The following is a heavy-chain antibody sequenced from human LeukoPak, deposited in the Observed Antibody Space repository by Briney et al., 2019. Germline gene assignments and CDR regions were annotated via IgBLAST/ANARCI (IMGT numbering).Heavy chain of an antibody. CDR1: DYTFTSYG. V-gene: IGHV1-18*01. CDR2: ISAYNGNT. Sequence: GASVKVSCKASDYTFTSYGISWVRQAPGQGLEWMGWISAYNGNTNYAQKLQGRVTMTTDTSTSTAYMELRSLRSDDTAVYYCARDQDSSSWYRTNWFDPWGQGTLVTVSS. J-gene: IGHJ5*02. CDR3: ARDQDSSSWYRTNWFDP. D-gene: IGHD6-13*01.